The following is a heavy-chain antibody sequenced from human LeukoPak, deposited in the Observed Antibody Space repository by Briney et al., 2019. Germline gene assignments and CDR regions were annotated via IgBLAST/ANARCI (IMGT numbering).Heavy chain of an antibody. CDR3: ARGSYDFWSGYQTNWFDP. CDR2: IYPGDSDT. J-gene: IGHJ5*02. CDR1: GCSFTSYW. V-gene: IGHV5-51*01. D-gene: IGHD3-3*01. Sequence: GESLKISCKGSGCSFTSYWIGWVRQMPGKGLEWMGIIYPGDSDTRYSPSFQGQVTISADKSISTAYLQWSSLKASDTAMYYCARGSYDFWSGYQTNWFDPWGQGTLVTVSS.